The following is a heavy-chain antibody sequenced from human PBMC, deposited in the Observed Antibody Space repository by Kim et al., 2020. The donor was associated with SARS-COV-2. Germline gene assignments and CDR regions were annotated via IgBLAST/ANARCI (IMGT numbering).Heavy chain of an antibody. CDR3: ARGWRYSSGWYTGDYYYYGMDV. D-gene: IGHD6-19*01. CDR2: INTNTGNP. Sequence: ASVKVSCKASGYTFTSYAMNWVRQAPGQGLEWMGWINTNTGNPTYAQGFTGRFVFSLDTSVSTAYLQISSLKAEDTAVYYCARGWRYSSGWYTGDYYYYGMDVWGQGTTVTVSS. V-gene: IGHV7-4-1*02. J-gene: IGHJ6*02. CDR1: GYTFTSYA.